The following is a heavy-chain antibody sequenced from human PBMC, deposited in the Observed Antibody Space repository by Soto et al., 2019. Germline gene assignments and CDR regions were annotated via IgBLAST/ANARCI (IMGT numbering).Heavy chain of an antibody. CDR1: GGTFSSYA. D-gene: IGHD3-10*01. J-gene: IGHJ6*02. CDR3: ARDGELVGAASPRSLCGMDV. Sequence: QVQLVQSGAEVKKPGSSVKVSCKASGGTFSSYAISWVRQAPGQGLEWMGGIIPIFGTANYAQKFQGRVTITADESTSTAYRELGSLRSEDTAVYYCARDGELVGAASPRSLCGMDVWGQGTTVTVSS. V-gene: IGHV1-69*01. CDR2: IIPIFGTA.